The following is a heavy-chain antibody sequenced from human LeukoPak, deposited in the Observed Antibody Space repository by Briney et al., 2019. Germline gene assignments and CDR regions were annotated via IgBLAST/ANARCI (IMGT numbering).Heavy chain of an antibody. CDR1: GYTFTAHY. CDR2: IDPNSGGT. Sequence: GASVKVSCRASGYTFTAHYIHWVRQAPGQGLEWMGWIDPNSGGTNYAQKFLGSVTMTGDTSINTAFMELSRLRSDDTAIYYCARGRGTTMVREVITNYFDLWGRGSLVTASS. D-gene: IGHD3-10*01. V-gene: IGHV1-2*02. CDR3: ARGRGTTMVREVITNYFDL. J-gene: IGHJ2*01.